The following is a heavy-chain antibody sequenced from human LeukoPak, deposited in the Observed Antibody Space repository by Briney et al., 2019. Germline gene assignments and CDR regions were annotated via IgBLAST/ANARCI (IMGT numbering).Heavy chain of an antibody. Sequence: SETLSLTCTVSGGSISSDFWSWIRQPPGKGLEWIGYISYSGSTNYTPSLKTRVTISVHTSKNQFSLKLNSVTTADTAVYYCARDTYGVVTKFDLWGQGALVTVSS. J-gene: IGHJ5*02. CDR1: GGSISSDF. D-gene: IGHD3-16*01. CDR3: ARDTYGVVTKFDL. V-gene: IGHV4-59*01. CDR2: ISYSGST.